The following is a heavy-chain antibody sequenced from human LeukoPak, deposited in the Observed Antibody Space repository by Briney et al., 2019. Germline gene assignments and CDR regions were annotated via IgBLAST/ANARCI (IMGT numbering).Heavy chain of an antibody. D-gene: IGHD6-19*01. CDR3: AKGHSAGWYDFDY. V-gene: IGHV3-30*02. CDR2: VRYDGRNK. J-gene: IGHJ4*02. CDR1: GFTFSSYA. Sequence: PGGSLRLSCVASGFTFSSYAMSWVRQAPGKGLEWVAFVRYDGRNKYYVDSVKGRFTISRDNSKNTLYLQMNSLRPEDTAVYYCAKGHSAGWYDFDYWGQGTLATVSS.